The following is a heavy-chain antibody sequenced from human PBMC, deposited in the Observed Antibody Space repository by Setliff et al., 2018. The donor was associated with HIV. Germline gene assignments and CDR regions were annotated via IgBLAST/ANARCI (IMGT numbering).Heavy chain of an antibody. J-gene: IGHJ6*02. CDR2: ILHDGSDK. CDR3: ARSVIGYYYYGMDV. V-gene: IGHV3-30*02. Sequence: LEWVAFILHDGSDKDCSDSVKGRFTISRDNSKNTLYLQMNSLRAEDTAVYYCARSVIGYYYYGMDVWGQGTLVTVSS. D-gene: IGHD3-10*01.